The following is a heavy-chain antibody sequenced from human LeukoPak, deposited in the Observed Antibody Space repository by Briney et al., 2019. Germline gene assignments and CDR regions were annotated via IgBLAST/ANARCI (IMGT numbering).Heavy chain of an antibody. Sequence: SQTLSLTYTVSGGSISSGSYYWSWIRQPAGKGLEWIGRIYTSGSTNYNPSLKSRVTISVDTSKNQFSLKLSSVTAADTAVYYCARVVVPAAYNWFDPWGQGTLVTVSS. V-gene: IGHV4-61*02. CDR1: GGSISSGSYY. CDR3: ARVVVPAAYNWFDP. D-gene: IGHD2-2*01. CDR2: IYTSGST. J-gene: IGHJ5*02.